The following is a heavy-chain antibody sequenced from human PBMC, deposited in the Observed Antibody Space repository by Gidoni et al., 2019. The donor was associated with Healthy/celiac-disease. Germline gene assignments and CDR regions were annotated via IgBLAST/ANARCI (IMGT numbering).Heavy chain of an antibody. V-gene: IGHV3-11*01. CDR2: ISSSGSTI. D-gene: IGHD3-9*01. J-gene: IGHJ4*02. CDR1: GSPFSHYY. Sequence: QVQLVESGGCLVKPGGSLRLSCAASGSPFSHYYMSWIRPAPGTGLEWVSYISSSGSTIYYADAVEGRFTIARENDKNSLYLKMNSLRAEDTAVYYCARENYDIVTGHTPTFIDYWGQGTLVTVSS. CDR3: ARENYDIVTGHTPTFIDY.